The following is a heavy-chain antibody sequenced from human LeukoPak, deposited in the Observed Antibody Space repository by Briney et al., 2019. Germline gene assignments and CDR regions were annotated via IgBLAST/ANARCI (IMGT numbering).Heavy chain of an antibody. CDR1: KFNFNSYG. D-gene: IGHD2-15*01. Sequence: PGGSLRLSCTTSKFNFNSYGMTWVRQAPGKGLEWVAVISYDEGNKYYADSVEGRFTISRDNSRNTLYLQMNSLRAEDTAVYYCARGPGVAATPGDYWGQGTLVTVSS. V-gene: IGHV3-30*03. CDR3: ARGPGVAATPGDY. J-gene: IGHJ4*02. CDR2: ISYDEGNK.